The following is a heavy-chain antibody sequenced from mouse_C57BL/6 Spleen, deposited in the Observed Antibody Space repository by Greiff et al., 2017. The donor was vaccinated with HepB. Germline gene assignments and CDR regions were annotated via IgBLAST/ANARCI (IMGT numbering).Heavy chain of an antibody. Sequence: EVQLVESGGGLVKPGGSLKLSCAASGFTFSSYAMSWVRQTPEKRLEWVATISDGGSYTYYPDNVKGRFTISRDNAKNNLYLQMSHLKSEDTAMYYCARDRPHYYGSSYYYAMDYWGQGTSVTVSS. D-gene: IGHD1-1*01. CDR2: ISDGGSYT. CDR3: ARDRPHYYGSSYYYAMDY. J-gene: IGHJ4*01. V-gene: IGHV5-4*01. CDR1: GFTFSSYA.